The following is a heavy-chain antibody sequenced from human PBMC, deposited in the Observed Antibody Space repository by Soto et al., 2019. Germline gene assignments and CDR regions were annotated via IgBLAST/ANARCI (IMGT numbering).Heavy chain of an antibody. Sequence: LSLTCTVSGGSISSYYWSWIRQPPGKGLEWIGYIYYSGSTNYNPSLKSRVTISVDTSKNQFSLKLSSVTAADTAVYYCARSGGVRGVKAYYFDYWGQGTLVTVSS. D-gene: IGHD3-10*01. CDR2: IYYSGST. V-gene: IGHV4-59*01. CDR3: ARSGGVRGVKAYYFDY. J-gene: IGHJ4*02. CDR1: GGSISSYY.